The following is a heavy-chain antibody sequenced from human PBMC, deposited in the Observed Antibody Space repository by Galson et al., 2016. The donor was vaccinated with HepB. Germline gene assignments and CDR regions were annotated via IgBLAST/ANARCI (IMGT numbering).Heavy chain of an antibody. D-gene: IGHD2-8*02. CDR3: ARVVLVVSAKLDY. CDR2: ISSTSSDT. V-gene: IGHV3-21*05. CDR1: GFTFSNYG. J-gene: IGHJ4*02. Sequence: SLRLSCAASGFTFSNYGMAWVRQAPGKAMEWVSYISSTSSDTQYADSLKGRFTISRDNAMKSLYLEMKSLRAEDTAVYYCARVVLVVSAKLDYWGLGTLSPSPQ.